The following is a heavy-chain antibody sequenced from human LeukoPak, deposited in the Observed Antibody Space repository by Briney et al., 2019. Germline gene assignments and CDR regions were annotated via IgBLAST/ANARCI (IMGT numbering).Heavy chain of an antibody. Sequence: PGGSLRLSCAASGFTFSSYGMHWVRQAPGKGLEWVAFIRYDGSNKYYADSVKGRFTISRDNSKNTLYLQMNSLRAEDTAVYYCAGRVRGVIISDAFDIWGQGTMVTVSS. D-gene: IGHD3-10*01. CDR1: GFTFSSYG. CDR3: AGRVRGVIISDAFDI. J-gene: IGHJ3*02. V-gene: IGHV3-30*02. CDR2: IRYDGSNK.